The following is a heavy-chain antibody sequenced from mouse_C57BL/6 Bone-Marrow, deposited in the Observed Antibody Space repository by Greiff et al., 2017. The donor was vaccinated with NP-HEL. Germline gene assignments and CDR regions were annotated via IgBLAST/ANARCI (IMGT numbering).Heavy chain of an antibody. J-gene: IGHJ1*03. CDR1: GFTFSDAW. Sequence: EVQLVESGGGLVQPGGSMKLSCAASGFTFSDAWMDWVRQSPEKGLESVAEFRNKANNHATYSAESVKGWLIISSDDSKSSVYLQMNSVRADDTDIYYCTRPGYGSSYEYFDVWGTGTTVTVSS. CDR3: TRPGYGSSYEYFDV. CDR2: FRNKANNHAT. D-gene: IGHD1-1*01. V-gene: IGHV6-6*01.